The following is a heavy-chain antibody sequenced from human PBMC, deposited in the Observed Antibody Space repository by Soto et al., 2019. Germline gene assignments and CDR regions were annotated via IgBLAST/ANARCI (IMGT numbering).Heavy chain of an antibody. D-gene: IGHD2-2*02. V-gene: IGHV3-9*01. J-gene: IGHJ6*02. Sequence: EVQLVESGGGLVQPGSSLRLSCAASGFTFDDFAMHWVRQAPGKGLEWVSGLSWNGGSIGYADSVKGRFTISRDNAKNSIYLQMNSLRAEDTAFYYCAKDILRATNRYRYYYDSYGMDVWGQGTTVTVSS. CDR3: AKDILRATNRYRYYYDSYGMDV. CDR1: GFTFDDFA. CDR2: LSWNGGSI.